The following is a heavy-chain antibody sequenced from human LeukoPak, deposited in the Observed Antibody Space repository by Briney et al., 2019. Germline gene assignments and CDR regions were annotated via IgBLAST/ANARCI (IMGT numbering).Heavy chain of an antibody. J-gene: IGHJ3*02. Sequence: NPSETLSFACTVSGGSINNYYWTWIRQPAGKGLEWVGRIYSSGSTNRNPSLRSRVTMSVDTSKNQLTLNLRSVTAADTAIYYCARVGRFGDLLSDVFDIWGQGTMVTISS. CDR2: IYSSGST. D-gene: IGHD3-10*01. CDR1: GGSINNYY. V-gene: IGHV4-4*07. CDR3: ARVGRFGDLLSDVFDI.